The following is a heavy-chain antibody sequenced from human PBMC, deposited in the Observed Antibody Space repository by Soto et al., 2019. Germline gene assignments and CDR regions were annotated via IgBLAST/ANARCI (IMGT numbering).Heavy chain of an antibody. D-gene: IGHD3-22*01. CDR2: ISGSGGST. CDR1: GFTFSSYA. Sequence: EVQLLESGGGLVQPGGSLRLSCAASGFTFSSYAMSWVRQAPGKGLEWVSAISGSGGSTYYVDSVKGRFTISRDNSKNTLYLQMNSLRAEDTAVYYCAKVTYYYDSSGPSGDYWGQGTLVTVSS. J-gene: IGHJ4*02. CDR3: AKVTYYYDSSGPSGDY. V-gene: IGHV3-23*01.